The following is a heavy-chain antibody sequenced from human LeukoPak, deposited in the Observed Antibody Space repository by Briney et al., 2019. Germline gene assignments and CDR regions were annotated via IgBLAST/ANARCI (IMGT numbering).Heavy chain of an antibody. V-gene: IGHV1-46*01. CDR2: INPSGGST. D-gene: IGHD3-22*01. CDR3: ARVPGPYYDSSGYYDYYFDY. Sequence: ASVKVSCKASGYTFTSYYMHWVRQAPGQGLEWMVIINPSGGSTSYAQKFQGRVTMTRDTSTSTVYMELSSLRSEDTAVYYCARVPGPYYDSSGYYDYYFDYWGQGTLVTVSS. J-gene: IGHJ4*02. CDR1: GYTFTSYY.